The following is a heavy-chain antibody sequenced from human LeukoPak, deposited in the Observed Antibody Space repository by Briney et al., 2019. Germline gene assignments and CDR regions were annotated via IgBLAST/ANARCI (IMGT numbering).Heavy chain of an antibody. J-gene: IGHJ4*02. V-gene: IGHV3-21*01. D-gene: IGHD2-15*01. CDR2: ISSSSSYI. Sequence: GGSLRLSCAASGFTFSSYSMNWVRQAPGKGLEWVSSISSSSSYIYYADSVKGRFTISRDNAKNSLYLQMNSLRAEDTAVYYCARSPPHCSGGSCYLFDYWGQGTLVTVSS. CDR1: GFTFSSYS. CDR3: ARSPPHCSGGSCYLFDY.